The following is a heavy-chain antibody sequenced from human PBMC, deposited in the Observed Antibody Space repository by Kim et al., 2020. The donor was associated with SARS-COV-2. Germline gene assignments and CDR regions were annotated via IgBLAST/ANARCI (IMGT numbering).Heavy chain of an antibody. CDR2: GST. J-gene: IGHJ4*02. CDR3: AREDSGSLDY. V-gene: IGHV4-31*02. D-gene: IGHD3-10*01. Sequence: GSTSYHPSLTSRGTISVDTSKNQSSLKLSSVTAADTAVYYCAREDSGSLDYWGQGTLVTVSS.